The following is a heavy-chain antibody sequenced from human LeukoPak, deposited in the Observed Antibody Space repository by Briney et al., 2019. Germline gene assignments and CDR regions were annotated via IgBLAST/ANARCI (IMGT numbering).Heavy chain of an antibody. Sequence: ASVKVSCKASGYTFTSYGISWVRQAPGQGLEWMGWISAYNGNTNYARKLQGGVTMTTDTSTSTAYMELRSLRSDDTAVYYCARRLAKRMAFDPWGQGTLVTVSS. CDR2: ISAYNGNT. D-gene: IGHD3-3*02. J-gene: IGHJ5*02. CDR1: GYTFTSYG. CDR3: ARRLAKRMAFDP. V-gene: IGHV1-18*01.